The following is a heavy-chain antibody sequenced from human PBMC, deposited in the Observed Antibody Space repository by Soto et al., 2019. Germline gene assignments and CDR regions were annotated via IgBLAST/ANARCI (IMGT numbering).Heavy chain of an antibody. CDR1: GGSISSSNW. V-gene: IGHV4-4*02. J-gene: IGHJ6*02. Sequence: QVQLQESGPGLVKPSGTLSLTCAVSGGSISSSNWWSWVRQPPGKGLEWIGEIYHSGSTNYNPSLKSRVTISVDKSQNQFSLKLSYVTAADTAVYYCARGFIVATIPYYYGMDVWGQGTTVTVSS. CDR3: ARGFIVATIPYYYGMDV. CDR2: IYHSGST. D-gene: IGHD5-12*01.